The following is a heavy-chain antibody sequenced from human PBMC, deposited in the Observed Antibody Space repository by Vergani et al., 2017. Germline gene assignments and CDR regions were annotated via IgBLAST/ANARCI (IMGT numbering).Heavy chain of an antibody. CDR2: ISSSSSYI. J-gene: IGHJ4*02. V-gene: IGHV3-21*01. Sequence: EVQLVESGGGLVKPGGSLRLSCAASGFTFSSYSMNWVRQAPGKGLEWVSSISSSSSYIYYADSVKGRFTISRDNAKNSLYLQMNSLRAEDTAVYYCARARRTMIGSFDYWGQGTLVTVSS. CDR3: ARARRTMIGSFDY. CDR1: GFTFSSYS. D-gene: IGHD3-22*01.